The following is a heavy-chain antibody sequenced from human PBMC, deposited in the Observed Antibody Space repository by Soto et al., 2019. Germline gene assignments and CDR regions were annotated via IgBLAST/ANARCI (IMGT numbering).Heavy chain of an antibody. CDR2: ISYDGSNK. CDR3: TKDIEAELRSGYYGYCQH. D-gene: IGHD3-3*01. Sequence: QVQLVESGGGVVQPGRSLRLSCAASGFTFSSYGMHWVRQAPGKGLEWVAVISYDGSNKYYADSVKGRFTISRDNSKNALHLQTNSLRAEDTAVYYCTKDIEAELRSGYYGYCQHWGQGTLVTVSS. V-gene: IGHV3-30*18. CDR1: GFTFSSYG. J-gene: IGHJ1*01.